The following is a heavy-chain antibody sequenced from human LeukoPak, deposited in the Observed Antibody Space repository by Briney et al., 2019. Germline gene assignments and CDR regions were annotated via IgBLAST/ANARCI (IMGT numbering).Heavy chain of an antibody. Sequence: PSETLCLTCTVSGGSISSSSYYWGWIRQPPGKGLEWIGSIYYSGSTYYNPSLKSRVTISVDTSKNQFSLKLSSVTAADTAVYYCARQVATVYYYYYMDVWGKGTTVTVSS. CDR2: IYYSGST. CDR1: GGSISSSSYY. J-gene: IGHJ6*03. CDR3: ARQVATVYYYYYMDV. D-gene: IGHD5-12*01. V-gene: IGHV4-39*07.